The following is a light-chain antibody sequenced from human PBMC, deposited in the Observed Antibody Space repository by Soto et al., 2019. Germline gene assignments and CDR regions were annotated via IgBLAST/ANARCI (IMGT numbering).Light chain of an antibody. CDR3: QQRSNWLRT. Sequence: EIVLTQSPATLSLSPGERATLSCRASQSVSSYLAWYQQKPGQAPRLLIYDASNRATGIPARFSGRGSGTDFTLTISSLEPEDFAIYYCQQRSNWLRTVGQGTKVDIK. J-gene: IGKJ1*01. CDR1: QSVSSY. CDR2: DAS. V-gene: IGKV3-11*01.